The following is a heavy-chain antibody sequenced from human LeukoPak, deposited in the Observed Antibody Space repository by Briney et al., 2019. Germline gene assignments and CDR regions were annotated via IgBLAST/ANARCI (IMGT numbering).Heavy chain of an antibody. CDR2: ISPTGGAI. CDR1: GFTFSTSA. V-gene: IGHV3-21*01. D-gene: IGHD5-24*01. Sequence: PGGSLRLSCAASGFTFSTSAMNWVRQAPGRGLEWVSSISPTGGAIFYADSLRGRFTISRDNAKNSLYLQMNSLRAEDTALYFCARGRDGYNLVDAFDIWGQGIMVTVSS. CDR3: ARGRDGYNLVDAFDI. J-gene: IGHJ3*02.